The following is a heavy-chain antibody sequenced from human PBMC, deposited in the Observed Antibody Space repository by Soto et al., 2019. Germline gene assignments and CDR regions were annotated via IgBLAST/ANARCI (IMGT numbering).Heavy chain of an antibody. CDR1: GGCFSNNY. CDR2: ISPSGTT. CDR3: ATSLWFGTQPEI. J-gene: IGHJ4*02. Sequence: XETLELTFAVYGGCFSNNYWTWFRQPPGKGLEWIGEISPSGTTKYIPSLKSRGTISVDTSRKQFFLKVTSVSAADTAVYYCATSLWFGTQPEIWGPGTLVTVSS. D-gene: IGHD3-10*01. V-gene: IGHV4-34*01.